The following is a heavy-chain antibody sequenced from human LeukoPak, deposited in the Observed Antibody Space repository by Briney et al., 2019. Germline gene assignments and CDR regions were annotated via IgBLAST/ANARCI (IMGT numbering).Heavy chain of an antibody. CDR2: VSLSGLT. J-gene: IGHJ4*02. D-gene: IGHD2-8*01. V-gene: IGHV4-4*02. CDR1: GGSITSTNW. CDR3: SRENGAFSPFGY. Sequence: SETLCLTCGVSGGSITSTNWWSWVRQPPGQGLEWIGEVSLSGLTNYNPSLSSRVIMALDTSKNHLSLNLTSVTAADTAVYYCSRENGAFSPFGYWGQGTLVTVPS.